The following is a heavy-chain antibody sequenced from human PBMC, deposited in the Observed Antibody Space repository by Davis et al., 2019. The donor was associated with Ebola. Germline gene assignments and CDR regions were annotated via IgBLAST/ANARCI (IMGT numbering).Heavy chain of an antibody. CDR1: GFTLSRYS. D-gene: IGHD3-16*01. Sequence: PGGSLRLSCAASGFTLSRYSMNWVRQAPGKGLEWVSCVSSETGNRYYADSVKGRFTISRDDSKNMVYLQMNSLRAEDTAVYYCAKTYGPRGYYYMDVWGKGTTVTVSS. CDR3: AKTYGPRGYYYMDV. V-gene: IGHV3-21*04. J-gene: IGHJ6*03. CDR2: VSSETGNR.